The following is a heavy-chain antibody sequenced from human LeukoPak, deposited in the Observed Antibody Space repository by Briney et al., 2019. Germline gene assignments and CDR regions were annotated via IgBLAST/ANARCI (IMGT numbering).Heavy chain of an antibody. V-gene: IGHV3-53*05. CDR3: ARDRSNYADYYMDV. J-gene: IGHJ6*03. Sequence: PGGSLRLSCAASGFTVSSNYMSWVRQAPGKGLEWVSVIYSGGSTYYADSVKGRFTISRDNSKSTLYLQMNSLRAEDTAVYYCARDRSNYADYYMDVWGKGTTVTVSS. CDR2: IYSGGST. CDR1: GFTVSSNY. D-gene: IGHD4-11*01.